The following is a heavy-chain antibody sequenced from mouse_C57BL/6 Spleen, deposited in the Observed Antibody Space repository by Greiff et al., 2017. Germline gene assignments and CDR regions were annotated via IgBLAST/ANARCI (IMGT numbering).Heavy chain of an antibody. CDR2: IRNKANGYTT. CDR3: ARYETAFDV. Sequence: EVNVVESGGGLVQPGGSLSLSCAASGFTFTDYYMSLGRQPPGKALEWWGFIRNKANGYTTEYSASVKGRFTISRDNSQSILYLQMNALRAEYSSTYYGARYETAFDVWGTGTTVTVSS. V-gene: IGHV7-3*01. CDR1: GFTFTDYY. D-gene: IGHD1-2*01. J-gene: IGHJ1*03.